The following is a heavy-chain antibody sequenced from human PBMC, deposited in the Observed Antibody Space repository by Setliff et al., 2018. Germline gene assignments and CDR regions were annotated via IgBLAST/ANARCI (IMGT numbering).Heavy chain of an antibody. V-gene: IGHV4-61*09. D-gene: IGHD5-18*01. Sequence: SETLSLTCTVSGGSISSGGYYWSWIRQPAGKGLEWIGHIYTSGSTNYNPSLKSRVTISVDTSKNQFSLKLSSVTAADTAVYYCARGKSVTASNWFDPWGQGTLVTVSS. J-gene: IGHJ5*02. CDR2: IYTSGST. CDR3: ARGKSVTASNWFDP. CDR1: GGSISSGGYY.